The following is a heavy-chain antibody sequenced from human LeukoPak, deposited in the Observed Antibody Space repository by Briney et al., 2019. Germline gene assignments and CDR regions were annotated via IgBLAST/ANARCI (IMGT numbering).Heavy chain of an antibody. J-gene: IGHJ4*02. CDR3: ARTAPGFYYDSSGYYDY. CDR2: ISWNSGSI. V-gene: IGHV3-9*01. Sequence: PGRSLRLSCAASGFTFDDYAMHWVRQAPGKGLEWVSGISWNSGSIGYADSVKGRFTISRDNAKNSLYLQMNSLRDEDTAVYYCARTAPGFYYDSSGYYDYWGQGTLVTVSS. D-gene: IGHD3-22*01. CDR1: GFTFDDYA.